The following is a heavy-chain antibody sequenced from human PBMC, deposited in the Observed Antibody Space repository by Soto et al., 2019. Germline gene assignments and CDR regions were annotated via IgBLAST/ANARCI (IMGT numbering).Heavy chain of an antibody. D-gene: IGHD1-1*01. V-gene: IGHV1-69*12. Sequence: QVQLVQSGAEVKKPGSSVKVSCKASGGTFSSYAISWVRQAPGQGLEWMGGIIPIFGTANYAQKFQGRVTIXXDXSXXTAYMELSSLRSEDTAVYYCARDPGQLERRGEFDYWGQGTLVTVSS. J-gene: IGHJ4*02. CDR1: GGTFSSYA. CDR3: ARDPGQLERRGEFDY. CDR2: IIPIFGTA.